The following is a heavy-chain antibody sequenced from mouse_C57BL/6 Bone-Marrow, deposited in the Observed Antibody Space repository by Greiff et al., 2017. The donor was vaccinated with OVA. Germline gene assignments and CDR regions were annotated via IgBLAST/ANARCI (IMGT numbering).Heavy chain of an antibody. CDR3: ARPYRGNKYGSWFAY. J-gene: IGHJ3*01. CDR2: ISSGSSTI. CDR1: GSTFSDYG. Sequence: VKLVESGGGLVKPGGSLKLSCAASGSTFSDYGMHWVRQAPEKGLEWVAYISSGSSTIYYADTVKGRFTISRDNAKNTLFLQMTSLRSEDAAMYYCARPYRGNKYGSWFAYWGQGTLVTVSA. D-gene: IGHD2-10*01. V-gene: IGHV5-17*01.